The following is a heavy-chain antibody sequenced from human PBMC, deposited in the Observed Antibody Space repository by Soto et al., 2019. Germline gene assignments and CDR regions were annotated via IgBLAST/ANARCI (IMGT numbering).Heavy chain of an antibody. CDR2: ISVSGNII. CDR3: VRDTMRASAAASLDY. V-gene: IGHV3-48*03. D-gene: IGHD6-13*01. J-gene: IGHJ4*02. Sequence: EVQLVESGGNLVQPGGSLRLSCAASGFTFSTYEFNWVRQAPGRGLEWISYISVSGNIIKYADSVKGRFTISRDNAENSLHLNMSSLRVDDTALYFCVRDTMRASAAASLDYWGQGTQVIVSS. CDR1: GFTFSTYE.